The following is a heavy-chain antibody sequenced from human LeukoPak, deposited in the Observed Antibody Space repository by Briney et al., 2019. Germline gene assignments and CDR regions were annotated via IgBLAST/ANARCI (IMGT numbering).Heavy chain of an antibody. D-gene: IGHD2/OR15-2a*01. J-gene: IGHJ3*02. V-gene: IGHV4-34*01. CDR2: INHSGST. CDR1: GGSSTGYY. Sequence: MPSETLSLTCAVYGGSSTGYYWSWIRQPPGKGLEWIGEINHSGSTNYNPSLKSRVTISVDTSKNQFYLKLSSVTAADTAVYYCASSLFLNAFDIWRQGTMVTV. CDR3: ASSLFLNAFDI.